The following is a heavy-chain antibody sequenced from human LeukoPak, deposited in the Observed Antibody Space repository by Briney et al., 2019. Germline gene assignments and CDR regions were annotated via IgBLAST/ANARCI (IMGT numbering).Heavy chain of an antibody. CDR3: ARSYCSGGSCWVYFDY. V-gene: IGHV4-34*01. CDR1: GGSFSGYY. J-gene: IGHJ4*02. Sequence: TSETLSLTCAVYGGSFSGYYWSWIRQPPGKGLEWIGEINHSGSTNYNPSLKSRVTISVDTSKNQFSLKLSSVTAADTAIYYCARSYCSGGSCWVYFDYWGQGTLVTVSS. D-gene: IGHD2-15*01. CDR2: INHSGST.